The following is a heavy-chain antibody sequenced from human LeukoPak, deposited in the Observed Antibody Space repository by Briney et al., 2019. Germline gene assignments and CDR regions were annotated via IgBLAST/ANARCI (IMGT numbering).Heavy chain of an antibody. CDR3: ARGLNDYYDSSGSTRFDY. V-gene: IGHV4-31*03. Sequence: PSQTLSLTCTVSGGSISNPGYYWTWIRQHPGKGLEWIGYIYYSGSTYYNPSLKSRVTISVDTSKNQFSLKLSSVTAADTAVYYCARGLNDYYDSSGSTRFDYWGQGTLVTVSS. CDR2: IYYSGST. J-gene: IGHJ4*02. D-gene: IGHD3-22*01. CDR1: GGSISNPGYY.